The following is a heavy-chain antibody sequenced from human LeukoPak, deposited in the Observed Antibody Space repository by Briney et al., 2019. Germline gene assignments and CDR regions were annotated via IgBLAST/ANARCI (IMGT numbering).Heavy chain of an antibody. CDR1: GFTFSGCD. CDR3: AKHSIGWLTDAFDI. J-gene: IGHJ3*02. CDR2: ISGNGGNT. D-gene: IGHD6-19*01. V-gene: IGHV3-23*01. Sequence: PWGSLTLTCAASGFTFSGCDMRWCRQAPRKGLQWGSGISGNGGNTYYDASLKDRFTISRDKSKNPFYLQLNSLTAEDTAVYYCAKHSIGWLTDAFDIWGQGTMVTVSS.